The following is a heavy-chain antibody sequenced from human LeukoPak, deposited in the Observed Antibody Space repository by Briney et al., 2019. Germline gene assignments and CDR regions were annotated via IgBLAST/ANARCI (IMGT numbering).Heavy chain of an antibody. J-gene: IGHJ1*01. D-gene: IGHD4-17*01. Sequence: KASETLSLTCTVSGASISSSSYYWGWIRQPPGKGLEWIGSIYHSGSTYFNPSLKSRVTMFADTSKNQFSLRLSSVTAGDTATYYCAKHDASGDYADCWGQGTLVTVFS. CDR2: IYHSGST. CDR1: GASISSSSYY. CDR3: AKHDASGDYADC. V-gene: IGHV4-39*01.